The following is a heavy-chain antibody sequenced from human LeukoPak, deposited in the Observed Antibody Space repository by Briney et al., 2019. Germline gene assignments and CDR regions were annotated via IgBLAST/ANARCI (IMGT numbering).Heavy chain of an antibody. J-gene: IGHJ4*02. CDR3: ARHAPGYFDY. CDR2: IYYSGTT. CDR1: GGSTSSYY. Sequence: SETLSLTCTDSGGSTSSYYWTWIRQPPGKGLEWIGHIYYSGTTNYNPSLKSRVTISVDTSKNQFSLKLSSVTAADTAVYYCARHAPGYFDYWGQGTLVTVSS. V-gene: IGHV4-59*08.